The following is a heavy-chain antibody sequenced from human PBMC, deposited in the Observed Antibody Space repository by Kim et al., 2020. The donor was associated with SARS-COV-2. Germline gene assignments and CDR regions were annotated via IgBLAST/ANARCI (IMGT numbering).Heavy chain of an antibody. Sequence: GGSLRLSCAASGFTFSSYSMNWVRQAPGKGLEWVSSISSSSSYLYYADSVKGRFTISRDNAKNSLYLQMNSLRAEDTAVYYCARDQGYDILTGFPDYYYYVMDVWGQGTTVTVSS. D-gene: IGHD3-9*01. J-gene: IGHJ6*02. CDR3: ARDQGYDILTGFPDYYYYVMDV. V-gene: IGHV3-21*01. CDR1: GFTFSSYS. CDR2: ISSSSSYL.